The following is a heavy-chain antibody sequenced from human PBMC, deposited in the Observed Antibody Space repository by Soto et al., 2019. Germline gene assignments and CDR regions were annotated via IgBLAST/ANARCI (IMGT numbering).Heavy chain of an antibody. CDR1: GYSFTDCH. Sequence: ASVEVSCKASGYSFTDCHMHWVRQAPGQGLEWLGRINPKSGGTSTAQKFQGWVTMTTDTSISTASMGLTRLTSDDTAIYYCARGDSTDCSNGVCSFFYNHDMDVWGQGTTVTVSS. CDR3: ARGDSTDCSNGVCSFFYNHDMDV. CDR2: INPKSGGT. D-gene: IGHD2-8*01. V-gene: IGHV1-2*04. J-gene: IGHJ6*02.